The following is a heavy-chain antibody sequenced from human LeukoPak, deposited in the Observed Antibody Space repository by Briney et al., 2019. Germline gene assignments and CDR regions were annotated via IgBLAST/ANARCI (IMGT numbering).Heavy chain of an antibody. CDR3: ARANYDSSGYYYNY. D-gene: IGHD3-22*01. Sequence: PGGSLRLSCAASGFAFSSYGMHWVRQAPGKGLEWVAFIRYDGSNKYYADSVKGRFTISRDNSKNTLYLQMNSLRAEDTAVNYCARANYDSSGYYYNYWGQGTLVTVSS. J-gene: IGHJ4*02. V-gene: IGHV3-30*02. CDR1: GFAFSSYG. CDR2: IRYDGSNK.